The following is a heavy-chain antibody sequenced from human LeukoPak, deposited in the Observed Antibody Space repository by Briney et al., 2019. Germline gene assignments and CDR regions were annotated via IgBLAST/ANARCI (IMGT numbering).Heavy chain of an antibody. Sequence: PSETLSLTCIVSGYSICSGYYWGWIRRPPGKGREWIGSIYHSGSTYYNPSLKRRVTISVDTSKNQFSLRLSSVTAADTAVYYCAGVVVLDAFDIWGQGTMVTVSS. D-gene: IGHD3-22*01. V-gene: IGHV4-38-2*02. CDR1: GYSICSGYY. CDR3: AGVVVLDAFDI. J-gene: IGHJ3*02. CDR2: IYHSGST.